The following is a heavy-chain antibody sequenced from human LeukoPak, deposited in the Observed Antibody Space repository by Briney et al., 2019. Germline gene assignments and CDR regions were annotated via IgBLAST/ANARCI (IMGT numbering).Heavy chain of an antibody. CDR2: ISSSSSYI. V-gene: IGHV3-21*01. CDR1: GFTFSSYS. D-gene: IGHD1-26*01. J-gene: IGHJ6*03. CDR3: AREAGGYYYMDV. Sequence: PGGSLRLSCAASGFTFSSYSTNWVRLAPGKGLEWVSSISSSSSYIYYADSVKGRFTISRDNAKNSLYLQMNSLRAEDTAVYYCAREAGGYYYMDVWGKGTTVTVSS.